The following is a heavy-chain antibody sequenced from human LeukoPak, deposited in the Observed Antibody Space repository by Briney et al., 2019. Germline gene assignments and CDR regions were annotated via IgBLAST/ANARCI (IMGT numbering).Heavy chain of an antibody. J-gene: IGHJ6*03. CDR1: VAFISSYY. V-gene: IGHV4-4*07. CDR3: AKTPPGYYYMDV. Sequence: SETLSLTCTVSVAFISSYYWSWLCQPAAKGREGMGRLYPSGSTNYNPTLKSRVTISVDKSKRQFSLELSSVTAADTAVFYCAKTPPGYYYMDVWGKGATVTVSS. D-gene: IGHD4-23*01. CDR2: LYPSGST.